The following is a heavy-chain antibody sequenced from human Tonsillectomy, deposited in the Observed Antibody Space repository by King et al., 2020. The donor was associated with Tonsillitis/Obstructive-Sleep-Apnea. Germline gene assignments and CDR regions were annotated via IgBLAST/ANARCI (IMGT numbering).Heavy chain of an antibody. J-gene: IGHJ6*02. CDR3: VRDRRDCSSSNCYRSDYGMDV. D-gene: IGHD2-2*02. CDR1: GYTFSGYF. V-gene: IGHV1-2*02. CDR2: INPDSGGT. Sequence: QLVQSGAEVKKPGASVKVSCKASGYTFSGYFIHWVRLAPGQGLEWMGWINPDSGGTNYAQTFLGRVTMTRDTSITTAYMELSSLRSDDTAVYYCVRDRRDCSSSNCYRSDYGMDVWGQGTTVPVPS.